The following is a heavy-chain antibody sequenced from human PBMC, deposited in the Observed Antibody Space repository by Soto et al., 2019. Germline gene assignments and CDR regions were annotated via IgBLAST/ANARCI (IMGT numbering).Heavy chain of an antibody. CDR3: SRDHWTNGVCYQAF. CDR1: GGTFSSYT. Sequence: HVQLVQSGAEVTKPGSSVKVSCRASGGTFSSYTISWLRQAPGQGLEWMGRIIPILGIANYAQKFQGRVTITADKSTSTDYMEMSSLRSADTAVYYCSRDHWTNGVCYQAFWGQGTMVTVSS. D-gene: IGHD2-8*01. V-gene: IGHV1-69*08. J-gene: IGHJ4*02. CDR2: IIPILGIA.